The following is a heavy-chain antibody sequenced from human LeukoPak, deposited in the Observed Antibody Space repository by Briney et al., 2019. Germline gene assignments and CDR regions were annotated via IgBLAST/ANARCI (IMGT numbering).Heavy chain of an antibody. CDR2: IYSGGST. CDR1: GFTVSSNY. J-gene: IGHJ5*02. CDR3: ARDRGSSSEGTAFDP. V-gene: IGHV3-66*01. D-gene: IGHD6-13*01. Sequence: GGSLRLSCAASGFTVSSNYMSWVRQAPGKGLEWVSVIYSGGSTYYADSVKGRFTISRDNSKNTLYLQMNSLRAEDTAVYYCARDRGSSSEGTAFDPWGQGTLVTVSS.